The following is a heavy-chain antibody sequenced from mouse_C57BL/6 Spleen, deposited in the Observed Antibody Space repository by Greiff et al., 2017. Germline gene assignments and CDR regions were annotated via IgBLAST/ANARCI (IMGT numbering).Heavy chain of an antibody. CDR3: ARGPITTVVATRGYFDV. J-gene: IGHJ1*03. Sequence: QVQLQQSGPELVKPGASVKISCKASGYAFSSSWMNWVKQRPGKGLEWIGRIYPGDGDTNYNGKFKGKATLTADKSSSTAYMQLSSLTSEDFAVYFCARGPITTVVATRGYFDVWGTGTTVTVSS. CDR1: GYAFSSSW. CDR2: IYPGDGDT. D-gene: IGHD1-1*01. V-gene: IGHV1-82*01.